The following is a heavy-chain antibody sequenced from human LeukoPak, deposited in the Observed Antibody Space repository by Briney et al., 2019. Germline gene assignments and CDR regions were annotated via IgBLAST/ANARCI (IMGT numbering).Heavy chain of an antibody. CDR2: IPYDGSNK. CDR1: GFTFSSYE. J-gene: IGHJ3*02. D-gene: IGHD6-13*01. CDR3: AIQRAAAVHRSAFDI. Sequence: GGSLRLSCAASGFTFSSYEMNWVRQAPGKGLEWVAVIPYDGSNKYYADSVKGRFTISRDNAKNSLYLQMNSLRAEDTAVYYCAIQRAAAVHRSAFDIWGQGTMVTVSS. V-gene: IGHV3-30*04.